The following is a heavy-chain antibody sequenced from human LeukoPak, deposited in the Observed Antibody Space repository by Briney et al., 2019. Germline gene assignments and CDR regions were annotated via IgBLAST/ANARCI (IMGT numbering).Heavy chain of an antibody. J-gene: IGHJ5*02. V-gene: IGHV1-69*13. CDR2: IIPIFGTA. CDR3: ARGTVVTPRFDP. D-gene: IGHD4-23*01. CDR1: GGTFSSYA. Sequence: ASVKVSCKASGGTFSSYAISWVRQAPGQWLEWMGGIIPIFGTANYAQKFQGRVTITADESTSTAYMELSSLRSEDTAVYYCARGTVVTPRFDPWGQGTLVTVSS.